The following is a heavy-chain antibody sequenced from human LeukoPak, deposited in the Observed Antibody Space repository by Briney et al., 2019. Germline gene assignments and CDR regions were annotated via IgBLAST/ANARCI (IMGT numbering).Heavy chain of an antibody. V-gene: IGHV3-15*01. J-gene: IGHJ4*02. Sequence: GGSLRLSCAASGFTFSNAWMSWVRQAPGKGLEWVGRIKSKTDGGTTDYAAPVKGRFTISRDDSKNTLYLQMNSLKTEDTAVYYYTTEVDCSSTSCYHSYWGQGTLVTVSS. CDR1: GFTFSNAW. CDR3: TTEVDCSSTSCYHSY. CDR2: IKSKTDGGTT. D-gene: IGHD2-2*01.